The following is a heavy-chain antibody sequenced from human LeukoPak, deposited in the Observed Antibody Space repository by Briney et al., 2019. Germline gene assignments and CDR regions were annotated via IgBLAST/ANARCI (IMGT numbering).Heavy chain of an antibody. J-gene: IGHJ6*02. CDR3: ARELGGYSYYDFWSGYPQDYYYGMDV. CDR1: GYTFTSYY. Sequence: GASVKVSCKASGYTFTSYYMHWVRQAPGQGLEWMGIINPSGGSTSYAQKFQGRVTMTRDTSTSTVYMEPSSLRSEDTAVYYCARELGGYSYYDFWSGYPQDYYYGMDVWGQGTTVTVSS. CDR2: INPSGGST. V-gene: IGHV1-46*01. D-gene: IGHD3-3*01.